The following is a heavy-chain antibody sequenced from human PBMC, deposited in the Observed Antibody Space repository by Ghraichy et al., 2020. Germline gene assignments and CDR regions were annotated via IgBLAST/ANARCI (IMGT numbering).Heavy chain of an antibody. Sequence: GGSLRLSCAASGFTFSSYGMHWVRQAPGKGLEWVAVIWYDGSNKYYADSVKGRFTISRDNSKNTLYLQMNSLRAEDTAVYYCARDLDRYSGSSPFDYWGQGTLVTVSS. CDR2: IWYDGSNK. J-gene: IGHJ4*02. V-gene: IGHV3-33*01. D-gene: IGHD1-26*01. CDR1: GFTFSSYG. CDR3: ARDLDRYSGSSPFDY.